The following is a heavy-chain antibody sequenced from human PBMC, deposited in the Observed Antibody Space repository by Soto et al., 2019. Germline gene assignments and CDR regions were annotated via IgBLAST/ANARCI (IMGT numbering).Heavy chain of an antibody. J-gene: IGHJ4*02. CDR2: IYYSGST. D-gene: IGHD3-22*01. Sequence: SETLSLTCTVSGVSISSYYWSWIRQPPGKGLEWIGYIYYSGSTNYNPSLESRVTISVDTSKNQFSLKLSSVTAADTAVYYCARDHYYDSSGYWGFDYWGQGTLVTV. CDR3: ARDHYYDSSGYWGFDY. V-gene: IGHV4-59*01. CDR1: GVSISSYY.